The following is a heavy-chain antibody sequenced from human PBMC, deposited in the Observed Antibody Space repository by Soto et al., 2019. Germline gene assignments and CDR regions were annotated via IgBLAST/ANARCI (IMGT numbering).Heavy chain of an antibody. D-gene: IGHD5-12*01. CDR1: GGTFSSYA. Sequence: QVQLVQSGAEVKKPGSSVKVSCKASGGTFSSYAISWVRQAPGQVLEWMGGIIPIFGTANYAQKFQGRVTISADNSTITAYMELRSLSSEDTAMYYCPRLLGGPYSGYDYRYYYYGMDVFGQGTTVTVSS. V-gene: IGHV1-69*06. CDR3: PRLLGGPYSGYDYRYYYYGMDV. CDR2: IIPIFGTA. J-gene: IGHJ6*02.